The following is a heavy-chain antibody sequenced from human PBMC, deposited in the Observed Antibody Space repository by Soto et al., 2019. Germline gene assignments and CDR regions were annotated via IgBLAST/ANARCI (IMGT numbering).Heavy chain of an antibody. V-gene: IGHV4-59*01. CDR3: ARVRGYSYGYGLFDY. D-gene: IGHD5-18*01. CDR1: AGSLSSYY. J-gene: IGHJ4*02. Sequence: QTLSDPTTASAGSLSSYYWSWIRRPPGKGLEWIGYIYYSGSTNYNPSLKSRVTISVDTSKNQFSLKLSSVTAADTAVYYCARVRGYSYGYGLFDYWGQGTLVTVS. CDR2: IYYSGST.